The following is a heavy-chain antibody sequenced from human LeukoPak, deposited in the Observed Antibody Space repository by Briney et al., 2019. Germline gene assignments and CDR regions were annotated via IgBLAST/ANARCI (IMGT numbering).Heavy chain of an antibody. CDR2: IYYSGST. CDR1: GGSISSYY. D-gene: IGHD5-18*01. V-gene: IGHV4-59*12. Sequence: PSETLSLTCTVSGGSISSYYWSWIRQPPGKGLEWIGYIYYSGSTNYNPSLKSRVTISVDTSKNQFSLKLSSVTAADTAVYYCARDDSYGSTAFDYWGQGTLVTVSS. J-gene: IGHJ4*02. CDR3: ARDDSYGSTAFDY.